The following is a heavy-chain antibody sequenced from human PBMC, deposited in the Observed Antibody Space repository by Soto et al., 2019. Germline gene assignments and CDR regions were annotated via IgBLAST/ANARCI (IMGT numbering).Heavy chain of an antibody. V-gene: IGHV4-4*07. CDR1: GGSINTFY. J-gene: IGHJ4*02. Sequence: SETLSLACTVSGGSINTFYWSWVWQPAGKGLEWIGRIFSSGSTSFNPSLESRVAMSVDTSKNHFSLNLSSVTAADMAVYYCAREGSYSAYNFAHGIQLWSFDFWGQGALVTVSS. D-gene: IGHD5-12*01. CDR2: IFSSGST. CDR3: AREGSYSAYNFAHGIQLWSFDF.